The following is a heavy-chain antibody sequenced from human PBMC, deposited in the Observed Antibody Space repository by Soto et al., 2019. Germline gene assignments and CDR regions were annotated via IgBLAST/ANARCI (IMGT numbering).Heavy chain of an antibody. CDR2: IIVGSGNT. Sequence: SVKVSCKTSGFTFSNSSVQWVRQARGQRLEWIGWIIVGSGNTNYLQNLQGRITITRDTSTSTAYMELSSLRSEDTAVYYCAAEIYSGGDCCHFVYWCPGPLVTVSS. J-gene: IGHJ4*02. D-gene: IGHD2-21*02. V-gene: IGHV1-58*01. CDR1: GFTFSNSS. CDR3: AAEIYSGGDCCHFVY.